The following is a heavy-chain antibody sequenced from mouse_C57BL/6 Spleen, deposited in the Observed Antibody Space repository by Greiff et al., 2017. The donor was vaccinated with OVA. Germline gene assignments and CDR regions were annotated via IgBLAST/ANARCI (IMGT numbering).Heavy chain of an antibody. CDR2: IYPSDSET. J-gene: IGHJ2*01. V-gene: IGHV1-61*01. CDR1: GYTFTSYW. D-gene: IGHD2-3*01. Sequence: QVQLQQPGAELVRPGSSVKLSCKASGYTFTSYWMDWVKQRPGQGLEWIGNIYPSDSETNYNQKFKDKATLTVDKSSSTAYMQLSSLTSEDSAVYYCAKDDDYSLDYWGQGTTLTVSS. CDR3: AKDDDYSLDY.